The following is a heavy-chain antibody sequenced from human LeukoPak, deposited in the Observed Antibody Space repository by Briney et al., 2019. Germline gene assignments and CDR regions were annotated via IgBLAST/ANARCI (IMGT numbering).Heavy chain of an antibody. CDR2: IYYSGST. D-gene: IGHD5-24*01. Sequence: KSSETLSLTCTVSGGSISSYYWSWIRRPPGKGLEWIGYIYYSGSTNYNPSLKSRVTISVDTSKNQFSLKLSSVTAADTAVYYCARDGDGYTDYYGMDVWGQGTTVTVSS. V-gene: IGHV4-59*01. J-gene: IGHJ6*02. CDR1: GGSISSYY. CDR3: ARDGDGYTDYYGMDV.